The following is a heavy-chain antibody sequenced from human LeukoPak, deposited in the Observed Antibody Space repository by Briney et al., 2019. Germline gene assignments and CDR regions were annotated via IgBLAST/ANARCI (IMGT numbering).Heavy chain of an antibody. J-gene: IGHJ4*02. CDR2: INHSGSA. D-gene: IGHD5-12*01. Sequence: SETLSLTCAVYGGSFSDHYWSWIRQPPGQGLEWIGEINHSGSAKYNPSLKSQVTISVDTSKNQFSLEVTSVTAADTAVYYCGPFGGYSGYDLGYWGQGTLVTVSS. CDR3: GPFGGYSGYDLGY. CDR1: GGSFSDHY. V-gene: IGHV4-34*01.